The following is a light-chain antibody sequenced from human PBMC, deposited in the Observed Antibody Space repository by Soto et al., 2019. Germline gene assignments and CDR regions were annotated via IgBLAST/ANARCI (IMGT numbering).Light chain of an antibody. CDR1: SSNIGAGYD. Sequence: QSVLTQPPSVSGSPGQRVTISCTGSSSNIGAGYDVHWYQQLPGTAPKLLIYGNSNRPSGVPDRFSGSKSGTSASLAITGLQAEDEADDYCQSYDSSLSASVFGTGTKVTVL. V-gene: IGLV1-40*01. CDR3: QSYDSSLSASV. CDR2: GNS. J-gene: IGLJ1*01.